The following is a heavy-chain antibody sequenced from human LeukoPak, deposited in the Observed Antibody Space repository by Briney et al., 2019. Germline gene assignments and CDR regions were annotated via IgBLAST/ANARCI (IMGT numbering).Heavy chain of an antibody. V-gene: IGHV4-59*01. CDR1: GGSISSYY. J-gene: IGHJ4*02. CDR3: ARGKSGSYYVFDY. Sequence: SETLSLTCTVSGGSISSYYWSWIWKPPGKGLDWIGYIYYSGSTNYNPSLKSRVTISVDTSKNQFSLKLSSVTAADTAVYYCARGKSGSYYVFDYWGQGTLVTVSS. CDR2: IYYSGST. D-gene: IGHD1-26*01.